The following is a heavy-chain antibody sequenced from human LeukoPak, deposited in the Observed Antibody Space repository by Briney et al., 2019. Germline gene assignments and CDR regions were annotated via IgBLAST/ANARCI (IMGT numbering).Heavy chain of an antibody. D-gene: IGHD6-13*01. CDR2: IYYSGST. Sequence: SETLSLTCTVSGGSVSSGSYYWSWIRQPPGKGLECIAYIYYSGSTNYNPSLKSRVTISVDTSKNQFSLKLSSVTAADTAVYYCARVGSITTAGILIRYYAMDFWGQGTTVTVSS. CDR1: GGSVSSGSYY. CDR3: ARVGSITTAGILIRYYAMDF. J-gene: IGHJ6*02. V-gene: IGHV4-61*01.